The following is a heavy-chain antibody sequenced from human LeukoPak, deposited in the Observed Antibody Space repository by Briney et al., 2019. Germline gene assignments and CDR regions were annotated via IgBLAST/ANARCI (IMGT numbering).Heavy chain of an antibody. V-gene: IGHV4-39*01. J-gene: IGHJ5*02. D-gene: IGHD3-9*01. CDR3: ARHIPYYDILTGYYPNWFDP. CDR2: IYYSGST. CDR1: GGSISTSNYY. Sequence: PSETLSLTCTVSGGSISTSNYYWGWIRQPPGKGLEWIGSIYYSGSTYYNPSLKSRVTISVDTSKNQFSLKLSSVTAADTAVYYCARHIPYYDILTGYYPNWFDPWAREPWSPSPQ.